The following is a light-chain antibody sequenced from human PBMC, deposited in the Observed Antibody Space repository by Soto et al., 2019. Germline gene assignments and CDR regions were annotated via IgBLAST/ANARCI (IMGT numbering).Light chain of an antibody. Sequence: EIVMTQSPATLSVSPGERATLSCRASQSVSSNLAWYQQKPGQAPRLLIYGASTRATGIPARFSGSGSATDFTLTISSLEPEDFAVYFCQQRCDWPLTFGGGTKVDI. CDR3: QQRCDWPLT. V-gene: IGKV3-15*01. J-gene: IGKJ4*01. CDR1: QSVSSN. CDR2: GAS.